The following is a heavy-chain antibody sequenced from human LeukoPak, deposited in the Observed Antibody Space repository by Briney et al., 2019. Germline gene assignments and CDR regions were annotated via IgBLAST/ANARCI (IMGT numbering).Heavy chain of an antibody. Sequence: SETLSLTCTVSGGSISSGDYYWSWIRQPPGKGLEWIGYIYYSGSTYYNPSLKSRVTISVDTSKNQFSLKLSSVTAADTAVYYCAGSWHLPYYFDYWGQGTLVTVSS. D-gene: IGHD3-10*01. V-gene: IGHV4-30-4*08. CDR2: IYYSGST. CDR1: GGSISSGDYY. CDR3: AGSWHLPYYFDY. J-gene: IGHJ4*02.